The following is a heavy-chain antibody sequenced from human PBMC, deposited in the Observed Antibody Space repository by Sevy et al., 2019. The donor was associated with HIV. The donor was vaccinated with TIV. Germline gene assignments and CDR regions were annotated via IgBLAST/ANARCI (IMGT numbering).Heavy chain of an antibody. CDR1: GFTFTSSA. D-gene: IGHD3-22*01. V-gene: IGHV1-58*01. Sequence: ASVKVSCKASGFTFTSSAVQWVRQARGQRLEWIGWIVVGSGNTNYAQKFQERVTITREMSTSTAYMELSSLRSEDTAVYYCAAAESYYYDSSGNWFDPWGQGTLVTVSS. J-gene: IGHJ5*02. CDR2: IVVGSGNT. CDR3: AAAESYYYDSSGNWFDP.